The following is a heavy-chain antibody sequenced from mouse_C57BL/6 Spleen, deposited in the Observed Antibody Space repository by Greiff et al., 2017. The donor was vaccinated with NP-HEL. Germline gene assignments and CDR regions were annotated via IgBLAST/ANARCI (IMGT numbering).Heavy chain of an antibody. J-gene: IGHJ3*01. Sequence: VQLKESGPELVKPGASVKISCKASGYTFTDYYMNWVKQSHGKSLEWIGDINPNNGGTSYNQKFKGKATLTVDKSSSTAYMELRSLTSEDSAVYYCAQGRYDYVWFAYWGQGTLVTVSA. CDR2: INPNNGGT. D-gene: IGHD2-4*01. CDR3: AQGRYDYVWFAY. V-gene: IGHV1-26*01. CDR1: GYTFTDYY.